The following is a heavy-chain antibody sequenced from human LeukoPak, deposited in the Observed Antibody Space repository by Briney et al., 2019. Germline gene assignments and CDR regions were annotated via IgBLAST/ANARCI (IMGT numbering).Heavy chain of an antibody. J-gene: IGHJ4*02. V-gene: IGHV6-1*01. Sequence: SQTLSLTCAISGDSVSSDSTAWNWIRQSPSRGLEWLGRTYYRSKWYNDYAVSVKSRITISPDTSKNQFSLQLNSVTPEDTAVYYCARALIAVGAHYFDSWGQGNLVTVSS. D-gene: IGHD6-19*01. CDR2: TYYRSKWYN. CDR1: GDSVSSDSTA. CDR3: ARALIAVGAHYFDS.